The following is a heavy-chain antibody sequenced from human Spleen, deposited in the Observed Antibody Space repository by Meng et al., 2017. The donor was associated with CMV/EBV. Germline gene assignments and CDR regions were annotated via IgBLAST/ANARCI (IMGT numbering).Heavy chain of an antibody. Sequence: GESLRLSCAASGFTVSSNYMSWVRQAPGKGLEWVAVIWYDGSNKYYADSVKGRVTISRDKSKNTLYLQMNSLRAEDTAVYYCAKDRGSSSPLKFYFDYRGQGTLVTVSS. CDR1: GFTVSSNY. J-gene: IGHJ4*02. CDR3: AKDRGSSSPLKFYFDY. D-gene: IGHD6-6*01. V-gene: IGHV3-33*03. CDR2: IWYDGSNK.